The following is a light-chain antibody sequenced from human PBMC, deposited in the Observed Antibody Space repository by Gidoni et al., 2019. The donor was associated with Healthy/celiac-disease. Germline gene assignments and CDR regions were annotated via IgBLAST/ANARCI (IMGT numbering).Light chain of an antibody. CDR1: QRVSSSY. Sequence: VLTRSPGPLSLSPGERATLSCRASQRVSSSYLAWYQQKPGQAPRLLIYGASSRATGIPDRFSGSGSGTDFTLTISRLEPEDFAVYYCQQYGSSPGTFGQGTKVEIK. V-gene: IGKV3-20*01. J-gene: IGKJ1*01. CDR3: QQYGSSPGT. CDR2: GAS.